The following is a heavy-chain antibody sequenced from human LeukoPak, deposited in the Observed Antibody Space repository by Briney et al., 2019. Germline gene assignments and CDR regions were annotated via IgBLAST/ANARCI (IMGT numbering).Heavy chain of an antibody. CDR3: ARRRADYGYSSSWFVEYYFDY. J-gene: IGHJ4*02. V-gene: IGHV4-59*01. D-gene: IGHD6-13*01. CDR1: GGSLSSYY. CDR2: IYYSGST. Sequence: PSETLSLTCTVSGGSLSSYYWSWIRQPPGKGLEWIGYIYYSGSTNYNPSLKSRVTISVDTSNNQFSLKLSSVTAADTAVYYCARRRADYGYSSSWFVEYYFDYWGQGTLVTVSS.